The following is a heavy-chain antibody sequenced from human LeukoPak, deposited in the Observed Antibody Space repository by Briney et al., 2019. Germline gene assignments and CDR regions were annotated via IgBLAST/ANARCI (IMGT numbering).Heavy chain of an antibody. CDR3: ARDHLGGAWFDP. CDR2: IYYSGST. V-gene: IGHV4-59*01. D-gene: IGHD3-3*01. CDR1: GGSISSYY. J-gene: IGHJ5*02. Sequence: SETLSLTCTVSGGSISSYYWSWIRQPPGKGLEWIGYIYYSGSTNYNPSLKSRVTISVDTSKNQFSLKLSSVTAADTAVYYCARDHLGGAWFDPWAREPWSPSPQ.